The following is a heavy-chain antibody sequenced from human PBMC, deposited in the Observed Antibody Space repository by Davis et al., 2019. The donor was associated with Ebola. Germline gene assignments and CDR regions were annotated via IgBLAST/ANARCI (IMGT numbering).Heavy chain of an antibody. D-gene: IGHD6-13*01. V-gene: IGHV1-2*02. CDR3: ARESSSWYSFDY. CDR1: GYTFTGYY. Sequence: ASVKVSCKASGYTFTGYYMHWVRQAPGQGLEWMGWINPNSGGTNYAQKFQGRVTMTRDTSISTAYMELSSLRSEDTAVYYCARESSSWYSFDYWGQGTLVTVSS. CDR2: INPNSGGT. J-gene: IGHJ4*02.